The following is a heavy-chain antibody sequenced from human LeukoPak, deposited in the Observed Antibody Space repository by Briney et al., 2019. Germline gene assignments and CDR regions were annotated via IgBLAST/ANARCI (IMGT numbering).Heavy chain of an antibody. CDR1: GFTFSSYG. CDR3: AKDEGLGGSRPNWYFDL. V-gene: IGHV3-30*02. CDR2: IRYDGSNK. Sequence: GGSLRLSCAASGFTFSSYGMHWFRQAPGKGLEWVAFIRYDGSNKYYADSVKGRFTISRDNSKNTLYLQMNSLRAEDTAVYYCAKDEGLGGSRPNWYFDLWGRGTLVTVSS. J-gene: IGHJ2*01. D-gene: IGHD3-16*01.